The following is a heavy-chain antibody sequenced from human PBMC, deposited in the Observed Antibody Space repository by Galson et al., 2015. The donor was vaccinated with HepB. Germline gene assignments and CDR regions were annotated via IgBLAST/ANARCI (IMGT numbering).Heavy chain of an antibody. CDR3: ARDSGLGDYYYYYMDV. CDR1: GGTFSSYA. J-gene: IGHJ6*03. CDR2: IIPILGIA. D-gene: IGHD3-10*01. Sequence: SVKVSCKASGGTFSSYAISWVRQAPGQGLEWMGGIIPILGIANYAQKFQGRVTITADKSTSTAYMELSSLRSEDTAVYYCARDSGLGDYYYYYMDVWGKGTTVTVSS. V-gene: IGHV1-69*10.